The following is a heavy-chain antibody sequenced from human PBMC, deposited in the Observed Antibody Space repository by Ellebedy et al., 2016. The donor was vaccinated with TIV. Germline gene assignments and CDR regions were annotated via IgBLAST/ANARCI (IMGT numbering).Heavy chain of an antibody. CDR1: GGSISSYY. Sequence: MPSEALSLTCTVSGGSISSYYWSRIRQPPGKGLEWIGYIYYSGSTNYNPSLQSRITISVDTSKNHFSLKLSSVTAADTAVYYCARVVWQQPVSYAFDIWGQGTMVTVSS. CDR3: ARVVWQQPVSYAFDI. V-gene: IGHV4-59*01. D-gene: IGHD6-13*01. J-gene: IGHJ3*02. CDR2: IYYSGST.